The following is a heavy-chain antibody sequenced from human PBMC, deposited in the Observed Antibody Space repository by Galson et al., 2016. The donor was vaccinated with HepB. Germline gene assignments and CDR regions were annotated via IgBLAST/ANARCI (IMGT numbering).Heavy chain of an antibody. CDR3: ARDDETYGDPDF. CDR2: INNDGSNT. J-gene: IGHJ4*02. Sequence: SLRLSCAASGFTFSSYWMNWVRQAPGKGLVWVSRINNDGSNTTYADSVKGRFTISRDNAKNTLYLQMNSLRAEDTAVYYCARDDETYGDPDFWGQGTLVTVSS. D-gene: IGHD4-17*01. CDR1: GFTFSSYW. V-gene: IGHV3-74*03.